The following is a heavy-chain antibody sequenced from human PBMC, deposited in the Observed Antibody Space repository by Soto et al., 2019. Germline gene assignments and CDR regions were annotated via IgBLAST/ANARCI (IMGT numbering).Heavy chain of an antibody. CDR2: IWYDGSNK. CDR1: GFTFSSYG. CDR3: ASNGYSSGWFAEYFQH. V-gene: IGHV3-33*01. J-gene: IGHJ1*01. Sequence: PGGSLRLSCAASGFTFSSYGMHWVRQAPGKGLEWVAVIWYDGSNKYYADSVKGRFTISRDNSKNTLYLQMNSLRAEDTAVYYCASNGYSSGWFAEYFQHWGQGTLVTVSS. D-gene: IGHD6-19*01.